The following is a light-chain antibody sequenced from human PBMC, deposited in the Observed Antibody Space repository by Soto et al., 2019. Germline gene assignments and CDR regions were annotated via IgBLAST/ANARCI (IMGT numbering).Light chain of an antibody. CDR2: GNS. CDR3: QSYDSSLSGAV. J-gene: IGLJ7*01. CDR1: XXXIGAGYD. V-gene: IGLV1-40*01. Sequence: QSVLTQPPSVSGAPGQRVTISCTGSXXXIGAGYDVHWYQQLPGTAPKLLIYGNSNRPSGVPDRFSGSKSGTSASLAITGXQAXXXAXXYCQSYDSSLSGAVFGGGTKLTVL.